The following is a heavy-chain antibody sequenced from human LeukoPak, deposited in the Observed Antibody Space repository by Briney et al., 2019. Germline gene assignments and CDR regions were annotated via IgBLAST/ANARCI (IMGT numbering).Heavy chain of an antibody. D-gene: IGHD2-15*01. J-gene: IGHJ4*02. Sequence: PGGSLRLSCAASGFTFSSYWMHWVRHAPGKGLVWVSRVISDGTITTYAESVKGRFTISRDNAKKTVYLQMNSLRAEDTAVYYWAKGGSEYCSADSCYPFDFWGQGTLVTVSS. CDR1: GFTFSSYW. V-gene: IGHV3-74*03. CDR2: VISDGTIT. CDR3: AKGGSEYCSADSCYPFDF.